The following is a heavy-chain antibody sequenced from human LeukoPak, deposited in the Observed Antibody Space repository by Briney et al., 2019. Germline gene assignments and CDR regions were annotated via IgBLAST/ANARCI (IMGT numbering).Heavy chain of an antibody. CDR3: ARGLPYYYDSSGSDAFDI. D-gene: IGHD3-22*01. CDR2: IYYSGST. CDR1: GGSISSYY. Sequence: SETLSLTCTVSGGSISSYYWSWIRQPPGKGLEWIGYIYYSGSTNYNPSLKSRDTISVDTSKNQFSLKLSSVTAADTAVYYCARGLPYYYDSSGSDAFDIWGQGTMVTVSS. J-gene: IGHJ3*02. V-gene: IGHV4-59*01.